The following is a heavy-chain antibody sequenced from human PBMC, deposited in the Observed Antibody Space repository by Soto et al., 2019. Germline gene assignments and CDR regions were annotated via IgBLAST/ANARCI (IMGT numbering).Heavy chain of an antibody. CDR2: INPNSGGT. J-gene: IGHJ5*02. D-gene: IGHD4-17*01. CDR1: GYTFTGYY. CDR3: ARDPYGDYEGGWFDP. Sequence: QVQLVQSGAEVKKPGASVKVSCKASGYTFTGYYMHWVRQAPGQGLEWMGWINPNSGGTNYAQKFQGRITMTRDTSISTAYMELRRLRSDDTAVYYCARDPYGDYEGGWFDPWGQGTLVTVSS. V-gene: IGHV1-2*02.